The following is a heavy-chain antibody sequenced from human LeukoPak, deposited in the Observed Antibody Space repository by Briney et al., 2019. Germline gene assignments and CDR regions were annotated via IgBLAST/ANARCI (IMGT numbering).Heavy chain of an antibody. CDR3: ARNPDSGSSYFDY. V-gene: IGHV4-39*01. J-gene: IGHJ4*02. CDR1: GVSISSSSYY. Sequence: SETLSLTCSVSGVSISSSSYYWGWIRQPTGKGLEWIVSIYYSGSTYYNPSLKSRVTISVDTSKNQFSLKLSSVTAADTAVYYCARNPDSGSSYFDYWGQGTLVTVSS. CDR2: IYYSGST. D-gene: IGHD1-26*01.